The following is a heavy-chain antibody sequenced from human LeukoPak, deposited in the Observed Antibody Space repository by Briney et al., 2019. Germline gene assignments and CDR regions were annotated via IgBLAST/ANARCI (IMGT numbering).Heavy chain of an antibody. Sequence: SETLSPTCAVYGGSFSGYYWSWIRQPPGKGLEWIGEINHSGSTNYNPSLKSRVTISVDTSKNQFSLKLSSVTAADTAVYYCARGMKGYCSSTGCAQAMVDVWGKGTTVTVSS. D-gene: IGHD2-2*01. J-gene: IGHJ6*04. CDR2: INHSGST. CDR3: ARGMKGYCSSTGCAQAMVDV. V-gene: IGHV4-34*01. CDR1: GGSFSGYY.